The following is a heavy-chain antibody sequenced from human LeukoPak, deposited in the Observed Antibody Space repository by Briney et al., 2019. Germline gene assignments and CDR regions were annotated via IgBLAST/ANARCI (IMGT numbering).Heavy chain of an antibody. CDR1: GFTFSSYA. Sequence: PGGSLRLSCAASGFTFSSYAMSWVRQAPGNGLEWVSAISGSGGSTYYADSVKGRFTISRDNSKNTLYLQMNSLRAEDTAVYYCANYRPGSSGYDSGYWGQGTLVTVSS. CDR2: ISGSGGST. J-gene: IGHJ4*02. CDR3: ANYRPGSSGYDSGY. V-gene: IGHV3-23*01. D-gene: IGHD5-12*01.